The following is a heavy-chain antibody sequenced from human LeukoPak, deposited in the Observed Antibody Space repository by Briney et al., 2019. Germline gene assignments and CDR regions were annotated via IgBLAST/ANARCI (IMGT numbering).Heavy chain of an antibody. CDR1: SSSSYY. J-gene: IGHJ4*02. V-gene: IGHV5-51*01. CDR2: IYPGDSDT. Sequence: SSSSYYWGWIRQPPGKGLEWMGTIYPGDSDTRYSPSFQGQVTISADKSISTAYLQWSSLKASDTAMYYCARPNNFYFDYWGQGTLVTVSS. CDR3: ARPNNFYFDY. D-gene: IGHD5-24*01.